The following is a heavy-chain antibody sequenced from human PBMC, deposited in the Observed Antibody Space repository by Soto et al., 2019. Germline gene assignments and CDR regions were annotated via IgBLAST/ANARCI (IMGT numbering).Heavy chain of an antibody. Sequence: EVQVVESGGDLVKPGGSLRLSCATSGFIFSSAWMRWVRQAPGKGLEWVGRIKSKSDGGTRDYAAPVNGRFNISRDDSKNMVYLQMNSLTAEDTAVYYCVEGWNDFWGQGTLVTVSS. J-gene: IGHJ4*02. CDR1: GFIFSSAW. V-gene: IGHV3-15*01. CDR3: VEGWNDF. D-gene: IGHD1-1*01. CDR2: IKSKSDGGTR.